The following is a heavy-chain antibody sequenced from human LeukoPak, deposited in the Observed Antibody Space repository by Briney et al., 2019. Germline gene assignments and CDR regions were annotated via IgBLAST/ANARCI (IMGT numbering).Heavy chain of an antibody. Sequence: PSETLSLTCTVSAGSISSYYWSWIRQPPGKGLEWIGYIYYIGSTNYNPSLKSRVTISLDTSKNHFSLKLSSVTAAETAVYYCARHLSPNSQNYRNTSGWLFDYWGQGPLVTVSS. D-gene: IGHD3-22*01. V-gene: IGHV4-59*08. J-gene: IGHJ4*02. CDR1: AGSISSYY. CDR3: ARHLSPNSQNYRNTSGWLFDY. CDR2: IYYIGST.